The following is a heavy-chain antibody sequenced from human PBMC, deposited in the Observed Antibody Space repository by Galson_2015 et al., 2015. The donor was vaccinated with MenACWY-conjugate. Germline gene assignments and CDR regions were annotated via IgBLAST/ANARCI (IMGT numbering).Heavy chain of an antibody. J-gene: IGHJ4*02. CDR3: AVYCSSTRCYGASGGY. V-gene: IGHV3-74*01. Sequence: SLRLSCAASGFTFSSYWMHWVRQAPGKGLVRVSLTNSDGSSTSYADSVKGRFTISRDNAKNTLYLQMNSLRAEDTAVYYCAVYCSSTRCYGASGGYWGQGTLVTVSS. CDR2: TNSDGSST. CDR1: GFTFSSYW. D-gene: IGHD2-2*01.